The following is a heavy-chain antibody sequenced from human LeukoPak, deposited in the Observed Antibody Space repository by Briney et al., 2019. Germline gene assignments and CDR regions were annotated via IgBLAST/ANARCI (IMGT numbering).Heavy chain of an antibody. J-gene: IGHJ5*02. CDR3: TKGLSTGWFDP. D-gene: IGHD2-2*01. Sequence: ASVKVSCKASGYTFIGYYMHWVRQAPGQGLEWMGWINANSGATNYAQKFQGRVTMTRDTSISAAYMDLSRLRYDDTAVYYCTKGLSTGWFDPWGQGTLVTVSS. V-gene: IGHV1-2*02. CDR1: GYTFIGYY. CDR2: INANSGAT.